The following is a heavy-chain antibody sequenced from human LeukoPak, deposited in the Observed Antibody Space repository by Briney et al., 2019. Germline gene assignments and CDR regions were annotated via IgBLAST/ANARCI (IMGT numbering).Heavy chain of an antibody. J-gene: IGHJ4*02. CDR3: ARLVRGIAVAGLFDY. V-gene: IGHV1-8*01. Sequence: ASVKVSCKASGYTFTSYDINWMRQAPGQGLEWVGWMNPNSGNTGYAQTFQGKLTMTRNTSIKTAYMELSSLRSEDTAVYYCARLVRGIAVAGLFDYWGQGTLVTVSS. D-gene: IGHD6-19*01. CDR1: GYTFTSYD. CDR2: MNPNSGNT.